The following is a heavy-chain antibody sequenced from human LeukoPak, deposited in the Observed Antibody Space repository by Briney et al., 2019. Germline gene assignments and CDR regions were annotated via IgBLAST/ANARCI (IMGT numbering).Heavy chain of an antibody. V-gene: IGHV1-24*01. CDR2: FNLVDGET. CDR1: GYTLTELS. D-gene: IGHD6-13*01. CDR3: ATSFSSSWFSLFDP. J-gene: IGHJ5*02. Sequence: ASVRVSCRVSGYTLTELSMHWVRQAPGKGLEGMGGFNLVDGETIYAQKYQGRVTMTEATSTDTAYMELSSLRSEDTAVYYCATSFSSSWFSLFDPWGQGTLVTVSS.